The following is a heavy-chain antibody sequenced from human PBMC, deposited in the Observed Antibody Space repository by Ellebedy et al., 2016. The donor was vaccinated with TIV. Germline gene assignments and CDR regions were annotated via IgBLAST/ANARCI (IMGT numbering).Heavy chain of an antibody. Sequence: PGGSLRLSCVASGFTFSTYGMHWVRQAPGKGLEWVAFKRFDGRNEYNGDSVKGRFIISRDLSKNTLYLQMNRLRSDDTGLYYCTRETNPPPGALAGTGFDCWGQGTLVVVSS. D-gene: IGHD6-19*01. CDR1: GFTFSTYG. J-gene: IGHJ4*02. V-gene: IGHV3-30*02. CDR2: KRFDGRNE. CDR3: TRETNPPPGALAGTGFDC.